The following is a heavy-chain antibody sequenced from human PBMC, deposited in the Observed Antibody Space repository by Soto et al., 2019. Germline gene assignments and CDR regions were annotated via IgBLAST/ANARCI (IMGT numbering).Heavy chain of an antibody. Sequence: SETLSLTCGVSGSSISNNNWWSWVRQPPGKGLEWIGEIYHRGAANYNSSLKSRVTISVDQSKDQFSLKLNSVTAADTAVYYCAKRGGFYFDYWGQGTLVTVS. CDR1: GSSISNNNW. V-gene: IGHV4-4*02. CDR3: AKRGGFYFDY. J-gene: IGHJ4*02. D-gene: IGHD3-16*01. CDR2: IYHRGAA.